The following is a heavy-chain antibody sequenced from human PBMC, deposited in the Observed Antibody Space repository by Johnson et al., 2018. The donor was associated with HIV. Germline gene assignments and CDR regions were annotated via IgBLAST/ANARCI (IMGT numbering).Heavy chain of an antibody. CDR1: GFSFSSYA. Sequence: QVQLVESGGGVVQPWRSLRLSCAASGFSFSSYAMHWVRQAPGKGLEWVAVIYSGGTTYNADSVKGRFTISRDNSKNTLYLQMNNLRAEDTAVYYCARVDRPYYYESSDAPNACDIWGQGTMVIVSA. CDR3: ARVDRPYYYESSDAPNACDI. D-gene: IGHD3-22*01. CDR2: IYSGGTT. V-gene: IGHV3-30*04. J-gene: IGHJ3*02.